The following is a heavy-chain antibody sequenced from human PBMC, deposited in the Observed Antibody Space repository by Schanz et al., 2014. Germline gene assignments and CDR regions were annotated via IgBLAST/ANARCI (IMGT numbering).Heavy chain of an antibody. CDR2: ITYNGGTI. J-gene: IGHJ2*01. Sequence: EVHLVESGGGLVQPGGSLRLSCAASGITFSSHSFNWVRQAPGKGLEWISYITYNGGTIYYADSVKGRFTISRDNTKSSLCLQLNSLRADDTAVYYCARNRGSGGQNWYFDLWGRGTLVTVSS. CDR1: GITFSSHS. CDR3: ARNRGSGGQNWYFDL. D-gene: IGHD1-26*01. V-gene: IGHV3-48*04.